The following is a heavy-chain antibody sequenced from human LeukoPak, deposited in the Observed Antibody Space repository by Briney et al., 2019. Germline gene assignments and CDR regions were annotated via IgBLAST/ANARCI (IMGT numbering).Heavy chain of an antibody. CDR2: IIPIFGTA. Sequence: GSSVKVSCKASGGTFSSYAISWVRQAPGQGLEWMGRIIPIFGTANYAQKFQGRVSITTDESTSTAYMELSSFRAEDTAVYYCARASDILTGYYMDYWGQGTLVTGSS. CDR3: ARASDILTGYYMDY. D-gene: IGHD3-9*01. V-gene: IGHV1-69*05. CDR1: GGTFSSYA. J-gene: IGHJ4*02.